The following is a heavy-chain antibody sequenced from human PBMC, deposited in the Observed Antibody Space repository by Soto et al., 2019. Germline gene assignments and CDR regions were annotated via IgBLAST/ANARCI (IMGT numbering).Heavy chain of an antibody. J-gene: IGHJ4*02. CDR1: GYTFTSYG. D-gene: IGHD1-26*01. CDR3: ARGGTSGSYRD. CDR2: IYSGGST. V-gene: IGHV3-53*01. Sequence: VQLVQSGAEVKKPGASVKVSCKASGYTFTSYGISWVRQAPGQGLEWVSVIYSGGSTYYADSVKGRFTISRDNSKNTLYLQMNSLRAEDTAVYYCARGGTSGSYRDWGQGTLVTVSS.